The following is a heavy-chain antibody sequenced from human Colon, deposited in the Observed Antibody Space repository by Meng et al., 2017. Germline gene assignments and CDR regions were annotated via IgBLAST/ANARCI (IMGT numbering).Heavy chain of an antibody. J-gene: IGHJ4*02. Sequence: EVRLVGSGGGLVQPGGSLRLSCAVSGFSVSSYFMIWVRQAPGKGLEWVSMIHSSAGTFFADSVKGRFTVSTDNSKNTLYLQMNSLRIEDTAVYHCANRFVWGLGTLVTVSS. V-gene: IGHV3-66*02. CDR2: IHSSAGT. CDR1: GFSVSSYF. D-gene: IGHD3-3*01. CDR3: ANRFV.